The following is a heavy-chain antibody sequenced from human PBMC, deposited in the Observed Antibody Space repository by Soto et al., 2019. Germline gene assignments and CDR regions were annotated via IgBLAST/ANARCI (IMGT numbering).Heavy chain of an antibody. V-gene: IGHV4-30-2*01. D-gene: IGHD4-17*01. Sequence: SETLSLTCTVSGGSISGGGYSWSWIRQPPGKGLEWIGYIYPSGSTYYNPSLKSRVTISVDRSKNQFSLKLSSVTAADTAVYYSARAHYGDYGYGMDVWGQGTTVTVSS. CDR3: ARAHYGDYGYGMDV. J-gene: IGHJ6*02. CDR1: GGSISGGGYS. CDR2: IYPSGST.